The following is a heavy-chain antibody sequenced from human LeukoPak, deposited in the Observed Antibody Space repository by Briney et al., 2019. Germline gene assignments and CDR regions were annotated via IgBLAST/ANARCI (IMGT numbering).Heavy chain of an antibody. Sequence: PSETLSLTCSVSGASINGYFWNWVRQTPEKRLEWIGYVSRTGATTSNPTLKSRVSITIDTSKSQISLTMTSVTAADSALYYCARDRRGSFYTFDLWGPGTIVSVSA. CDR3: ARDRRGSFYTFDL. CDR2: VSRTGAT. J-gene: IGHJ4*03. D-gene: IGHD1-26*01. V-gene: IGHV4-59*01. CDR1: GASINGYF.